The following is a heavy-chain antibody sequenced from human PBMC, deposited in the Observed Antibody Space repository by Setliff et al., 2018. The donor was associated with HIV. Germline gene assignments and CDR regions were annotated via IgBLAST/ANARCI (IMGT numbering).Heavy chain of an antibody. Sequence: SCKASGYTFTSYDINWVRQATGQGLEWMGWMNPNSGNTGYAQKFQGRVTMTRNTSISTAYMELSSLRSEDMAVYYCARGPKGSSGYAGDYWGQGTLVTVSS. CDR2: MNPNSGNT. D-gene: IGHD3-22*01. J-gene: IGHJ4*02. CDR1: GYTFTSYD. CDR3: ARGPKGSSGYAGDY. V-gene: IGHV1-8*01.